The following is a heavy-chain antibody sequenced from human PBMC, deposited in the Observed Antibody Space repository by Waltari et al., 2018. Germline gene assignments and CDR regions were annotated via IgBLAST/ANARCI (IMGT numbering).Heavy chain of an antibody. CDR3: AREELKYQLYYYYGMDV. Sequence: QVQLQESGPGLVKPSQTLSLTCTVSGGSIRSGSYYWSWTRTPAGKGLEWIGRIYTSGSTNYNPSLKSRVTISVDTSKNQFSLKLSSVTAADTAVYYCAREELKYQLYYYYGMDVWGQGTTVTVSS. D-gene: IGHD2-2*01. J-gene: IGHJ6*02. CDR2: IYTSGST. CDR1: GGSIRSGSYY. V-gene: IGHV4-61*02.